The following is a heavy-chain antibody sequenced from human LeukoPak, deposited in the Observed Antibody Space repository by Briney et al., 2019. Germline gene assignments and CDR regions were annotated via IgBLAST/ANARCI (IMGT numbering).Heavy chain of an antibody. CDR2: IYYSGST. D-gene: IGHD6-13*01. CDR1: GAPFSSSTYY. CDR3: ARHAGGISATGTRPFDY. Sequence: SETLSLTCTVSGAPFSSSTYYWGWIRQPPGKGLEWMGRIYYSGSTYYNPSLKSRVTMSVDTSKNQFSLKLSSVTAADTAVYYCARHAGGISATGTRPFDYWGQGTLVTVSS. J-gene: IGHJ4*02. V-gene: IGHV4-39*01.